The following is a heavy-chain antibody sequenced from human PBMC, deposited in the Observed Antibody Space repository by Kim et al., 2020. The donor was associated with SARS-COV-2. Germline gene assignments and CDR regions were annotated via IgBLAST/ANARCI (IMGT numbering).Heavy chain of an antibody. D-gene: IGHD3-10*01. V-gene: IGHV3-21*01. Sequence: GGSLRLSCAASGFTFSSYSMNWVRQAPGKGLEWVSSISSSSSYIYYADSVKGRFTISRDNAKNSLYLQMNSLRAEDTAVYYCARDTADIWSPATGAFDIWGQRTMVTVSS. CDR3: ARDTADIWSPATGAFDI. CDR1: GFTFSSYS. J-gene: IGHJ3*02. CDR2: ISSSSSYI.